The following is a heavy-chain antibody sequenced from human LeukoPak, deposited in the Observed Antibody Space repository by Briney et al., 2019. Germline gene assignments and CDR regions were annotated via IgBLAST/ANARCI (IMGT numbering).Heavy chain of an antibody. V-gene: IGHV3-74*01. Sequence: GGTLRLSCAASGFTFSSYWMHWVRQAPGKGLVWVSRINSDGSSTSYADSVKGRFTISRDNAKNTLYLQMNSLRAEDTAVYYCARGYGSSRGWYWGQGTLVTVSS. CDR2: INSDGSST. J-gene: IGHJ4*02. CDR3: ARGYGSSRGWY. CDR1: GFTFSSYW. D-gene: IGHD3-10*01.